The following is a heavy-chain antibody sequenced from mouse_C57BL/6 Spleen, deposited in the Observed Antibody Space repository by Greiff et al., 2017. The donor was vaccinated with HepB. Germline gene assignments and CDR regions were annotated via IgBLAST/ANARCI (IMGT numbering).Heavy chain of an antibody. V-gene: IGHV1-67*01. CDR2: ISTYYGDA. D-gene: IGHD2-3*01. CDR1: GYTFTDYA. CDR3: TYYDGYYVRLDY. J-gene: IGHJ2*01. Sequence: VKLMESGPELVRPGVSVKISCKGSGYTFTDYAMHWVKQSHAKSLEWIGVISTYYGDASYNQKFKDKATMTVDKSSSTAYMELARLTSEDSAVYYCTYYDGYYVRLDYWGQGTTLTVSS.